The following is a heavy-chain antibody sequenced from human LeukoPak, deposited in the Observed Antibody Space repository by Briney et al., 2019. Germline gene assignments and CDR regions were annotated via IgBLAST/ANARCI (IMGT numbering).Heavy chain of an antibody. Sequence: PGGSLRLSXAVSGFTFSSHAMSWVRQAPGKGLEWVSGISGRGYNTYYADSVKGRFTISRDNSKNTLYLQMSTLRAEDTAVYYCAKEFDSFYYIDVWGKGTTVTVSS. CDR2: ISGRGYNT. D-gene: IGHD5-18*01. J-gene: IGHJ6*03. CDR1: GFTFSSHA. CDR3: AKEFDSFYYIDV. V-gene: IGHV3-23*01.